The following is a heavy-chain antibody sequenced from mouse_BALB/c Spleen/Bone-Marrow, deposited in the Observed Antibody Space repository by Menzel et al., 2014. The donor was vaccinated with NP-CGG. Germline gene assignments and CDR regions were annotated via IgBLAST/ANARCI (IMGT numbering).Heavy chain of an antibody. J-gene: IGHJ3*01. CDR3: ARSDYRFVPLPY. CDR2: IDTYDSYT. Sequence: QVQLLQSGAELVMPGASVKISCKASGHTFTDYWMNWVKQSPGQGLEWIGAIDTYDSYTSYNQKVKGKGTLTVDESSNTVFIHQSSLTSEDYAVYYCARSDYRFVPLPYWGQGTLVTVSA. CDR1: GHTFTDYW. D-gene: IGHD2-14*01. V-gene: IGHV1-69*01.